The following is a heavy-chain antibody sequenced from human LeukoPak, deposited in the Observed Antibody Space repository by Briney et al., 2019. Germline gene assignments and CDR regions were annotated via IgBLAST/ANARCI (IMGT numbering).Heavy chain of an antibody. V-gene: IGHV4-59*04. CDR1: GGSISSYY. CDR2: IYYSGNT. J-gene: IGHJ4*02. D-gene: IGHD3-9*01. CDR3: ARVSYYDILTGSTTKPTTPHQNDY. Sequence: SETLSLTCTVSGGSISSYYWSWIRQPAGKGLEWIGNIYYSGNTYYSPSLKSRVTMSVDTSKNLFSLKLSSVTAADTAVYYCARVSYYDILTGSTTKPTTPHQNDYWGQGTLVTVSS.